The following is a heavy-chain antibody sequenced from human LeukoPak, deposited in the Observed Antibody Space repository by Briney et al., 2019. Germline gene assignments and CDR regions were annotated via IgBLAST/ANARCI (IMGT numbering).Heavy chain of an antibody. J-gene: IGHJ4*02. CDR3: ATMGYSYGYLVGYYFDY. CDR2: FDPEDGET. D-gene: IGHD5-18*01. V-gene: IGHV1-24*01. Sequence: ASVKVSCKVSGYTLTELSMHWVRQAPGKGLEWMGGFDPEDGETIYAQKFQGRVTMTEDTSTDTAYMELSSLRSEDTAVYYCATMGYSYGYLVGYYFDYWGQGTLVTVSS. CDR1: GYTLTELS.